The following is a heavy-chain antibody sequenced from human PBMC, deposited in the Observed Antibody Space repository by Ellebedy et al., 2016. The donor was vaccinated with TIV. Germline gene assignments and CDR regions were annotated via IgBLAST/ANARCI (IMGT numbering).Heavy chain of an antibody. V-gene: IGHV3-7*01. Sequence: GESLKISXAASGFTFSSYWMSWVCQAPGKGLEWVANIKQDGSEKYYVDSVKGRFTISRDNAKNSLYLQMNSLRAEDTAVYYYAREVVVAAIHYYYNGMDVWGQGTTVTVSS. CDR3: AREVVVAAIHYYYNGMDV. J-gene: IGHJ6*02. CDR2: IKQDGSEK. D-gene: IGHD2-15*01. CDR1: GFTFSSYW.